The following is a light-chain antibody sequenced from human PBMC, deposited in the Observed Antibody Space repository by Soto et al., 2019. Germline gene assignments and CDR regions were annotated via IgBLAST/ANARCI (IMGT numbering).Light chain of an antibody. V-gene: IGLV2-14*01. Sequence: QSALTQPASVSGSPGQSITISCTGTSSDVGGYNYVSWYQQHPGKAPKLIIYEVSPRPSGVSNRFSGSKSGNTASLTISGLQAEDECDYYCNSFTSSSTVVFGGGTKLTVL. CDR1: SSDVGGYNY. J-gene: IGLJ3*02. CDR3: NSFTSSSTVV. CDR2: EVS.